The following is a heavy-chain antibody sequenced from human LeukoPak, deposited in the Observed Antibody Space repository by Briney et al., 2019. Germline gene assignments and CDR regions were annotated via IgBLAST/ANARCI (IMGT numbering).Heavy chain of an antibody. Sequence: GGSLRLSCAPSGFTFSSYAMSWVRQAPGKGLEWVATISGSGGSTYYADSVKGRFTISRDNSKNTLYLQMNSLRAEDTAVYYCAKGSGYSSSWYRSYYYYMDVWGKGTTVTVSS. CDR3: AKGSGYSSSWYRSYYYYMDV. CDR1: GFTFSSYA. CDR2: ISGSGGST. D-gene: IGHD6-13*01. J-gene: IGHJ6*03. V-gene: IGHV3-23*01.